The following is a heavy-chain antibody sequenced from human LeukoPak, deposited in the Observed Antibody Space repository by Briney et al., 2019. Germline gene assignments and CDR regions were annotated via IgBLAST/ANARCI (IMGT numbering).Heavy chain of an antibody. J-gene: IGHJ4*02. D-gene: IGHD3-16*02. CDR1: GGTFSSYA. V-gene: IGHV1-69*05. Sequence: SVKVSCKGSGGTFSSYAISWVRQAPGQGLEWMGGIIPIFGTANYAQKFQGRVTITTDESTSTAYMELSSLRSEDTAVYYCAGGDYDYVWGSYRLDYWGQGTLVTVSS. CDR3: AGGDYDYVWGSYRLDY. CDR2: IIPIFGTA.